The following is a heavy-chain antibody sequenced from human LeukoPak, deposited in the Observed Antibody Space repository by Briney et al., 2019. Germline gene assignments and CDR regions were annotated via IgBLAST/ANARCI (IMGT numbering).Heavy chain of an antibody. J-gene: IGHJ4*02. D-gene: IGHD2-15*01. CDR2: INHSGIT. CDR1: GASFSGYY. V-gene: IGHV4-34*01. CDR3: AISHKWLLLDY. Sequence: SETLSLTCAFYGASFSGYYWRWIRQPPGKGLEWIGEINHSGITTYNPPLKSRVTISVDTSKKQFSLKLNSVTAADTAVYYCAISHKWLLLDYWGQGTLVTVSS.